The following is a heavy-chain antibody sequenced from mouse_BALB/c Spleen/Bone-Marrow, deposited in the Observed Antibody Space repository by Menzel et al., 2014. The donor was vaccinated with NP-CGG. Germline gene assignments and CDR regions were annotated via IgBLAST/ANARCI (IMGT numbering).Heavy chain of an antibody. Sequence: VQLQESGAELAKPGASVKMSCKASGYTFTSYWMHWVKQRPGQGLEWIGYINPSTGYTEYNQKFKDKATLTADKSSSTAYMQLSSLTSEDSAVYYCARQITTVDYAMDYRGQGTSLTVPS. CDR2: INPSTGYT. D-gene: IGHD1-1*01. CDR1: GYTFTSYW. J-gene: IGHJ4*01. CDR3: ARQITTVDYAMDY. V-gene: IGHV1-7*01.